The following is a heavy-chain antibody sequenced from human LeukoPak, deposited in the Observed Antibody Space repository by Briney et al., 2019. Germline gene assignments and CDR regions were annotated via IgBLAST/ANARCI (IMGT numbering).Heavy chain of an antibody. J-gene: IGHJ4*02. Sequence: GGSLRLSCAASGFTFSSYAMSWVRQAPGKGLEWVSAISGSGGSTYYTDSVKGRFTISRDNSKNTLYLQMNSLRAEDTAVYYCAKEGGYYDILTGYYPDYWGQGTLVTVSS. CDR2: ISGSGGST. D-gene: IGHD3-9*01. CDR1: GFTFSSYA. CDR3: AKEGGYYDILTGYYPDY. V-gene: IGHV3-23*01.